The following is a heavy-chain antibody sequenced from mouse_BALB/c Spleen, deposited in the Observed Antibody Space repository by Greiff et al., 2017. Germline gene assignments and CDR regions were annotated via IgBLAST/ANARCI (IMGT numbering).Heavy chain of an antibody. D-gene: IGHD1-1*01. Sequence: QVTLKESGPGILQPSQTLSLTCSFSGFSLSTSGMGVGWIRQPSGKGLEWLAHIWWDDVKRYNTALKSLLTISKDTSSSQVLLKIASVDNADTATYYGARVYGSYAMDYWGQGTSVTVSS. CDR3: ARVYGSYAMDY. CDR2: IWWDDVK. V-gene: IGHV8-8*01. CDR1: GFSLSTSGMG. J-gene: IGHJ4*01.